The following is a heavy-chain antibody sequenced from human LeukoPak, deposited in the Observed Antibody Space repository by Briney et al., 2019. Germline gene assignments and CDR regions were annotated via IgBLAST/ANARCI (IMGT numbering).Heavy chain of an antibody. CDR2: MKEDGSEK. D-gene: IGHD3-10*01. V-gene: IGHV3-7*03. CDR1: GFTFSDYW. Sequence: GGSLRLSCAASGFTFSDYWMNWVRQAPRKGLEWMANMKEDGSEKYCVDCVKGRFTISRDNAKNSLYLQMNSLRVEDTAVYYCARGPNYGSRSDYFDYWGQGTLVTVSS. J-gene: IGHJ4*02. CDR3: ARGPNYGSRSDYFDY.